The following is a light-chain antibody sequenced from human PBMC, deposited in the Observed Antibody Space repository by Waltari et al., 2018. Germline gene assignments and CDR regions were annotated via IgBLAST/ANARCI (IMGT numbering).Light chain of an antibody. CDR1: SSDVGGYNY. Sequence: QSALTQPASVSGSPGQSITISCTGTSSDVGGYNYVSWYHQHPGKAPKLMIHEVSKRPAGVSNRFTGSKSGNTASLTISGLQGEGGADYYCSSYTSSSTLGVFGGGTKLTVL. J-gene: IGLJ3*02. CDR3: SSYTSSSTLGV. V-gene: IGLV2-14*01. CDR2: EVS.